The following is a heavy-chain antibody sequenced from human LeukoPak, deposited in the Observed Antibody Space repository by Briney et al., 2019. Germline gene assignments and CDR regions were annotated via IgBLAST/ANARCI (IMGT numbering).Heavy chain of an antibody. V-gene: IGHV3-74*01. J-gene: IGHJ4*02. Sequence: GGSLRLSCVASGFTFSSYWMHWVRQAPGKGLVWVSHINSDGSSTNYADSVKGRFTISRDNAKKTLYLQMNSLRDEDTAVYYWARPGSAPYFFWGQGTLVTVSS. CDR2: INSDGSST. CDR1: GFTFSSYW. CDR3: ARPGSAPYFF. D-gene: IGHD1-14*01.